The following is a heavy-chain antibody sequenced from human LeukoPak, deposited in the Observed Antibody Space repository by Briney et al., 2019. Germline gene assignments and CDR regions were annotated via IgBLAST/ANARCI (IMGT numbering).Heavy chain of an antibody. Sequence: SGPTLVNPTQTLRLTYAFSGFSLNTSGMCVSWIRQPPGKALEWLARIDWDGDKFYSRSLETRLTISKDTSRNQVVLTMTNLDPVDTATYFCARFRGATGTTDSWGQGTLVTASS. J-gene: IGHJ4*02. CDR3: ARFRGATGTTDS. V-gene: IGHV2-70*17. CDR2: IDWDGDK. CDR1: GFSLNTSGMC. D-gene: IGHD1-7*01.